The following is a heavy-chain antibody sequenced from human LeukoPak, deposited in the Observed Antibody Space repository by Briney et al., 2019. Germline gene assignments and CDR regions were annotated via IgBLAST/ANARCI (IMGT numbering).Heavy chain of an antibody. Sequence: PGGSLRLSCAASGFTFSNYDMSWVRQAPGKGLEWVSSISDSGGSTYYADSVKGRFTISRDNSKNTLYLQMTNLRAADTAVYYCARGKWLFFDYWGQGTLVTVSS. CDR3: ARGKWLFFDY. CDR2: ISDSGGST. J-gene: IGHJ4*02. D-gene: IGHD3-22*01. V-gene: IGHV3-23*01. CDR1: GFTFSNYD.